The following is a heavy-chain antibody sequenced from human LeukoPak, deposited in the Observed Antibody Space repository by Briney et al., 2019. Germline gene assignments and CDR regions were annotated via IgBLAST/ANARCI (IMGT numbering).Heavy chain of an antibody. CDR2: IWYDGSNK. V-gene: IGHV3-33*01. D-gene: IGHD3-10*01. CDR1: GFTFSSYG. J-gene: IGHJ4*02. CDR3: ARGGQLWFGEVDY. Sequence: PGGSLRLSCAASGFTFSSYGMHWVRQAPGKGLGWVAVIWYDGSNKYYADSVKGRFTISRDNSKNTLYLQMNSLRAEDTAVYYCARGGQLWFGEVDYWGQGTLVTVSS.